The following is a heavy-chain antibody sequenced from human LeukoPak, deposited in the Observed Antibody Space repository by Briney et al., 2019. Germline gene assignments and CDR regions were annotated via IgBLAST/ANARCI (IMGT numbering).Heavy chain of an antibody. Sequence: ALVKVSCKASGYTFTGYYMHWVRQAPGQGLEWMGWINPNSGGTNYAQKFQGRVTMTRDTSLSTAYMELSMLTSDDTAVYYCARVRDTSTGIAVAYDAFDIWGQGTMVTVSS. D-gene: IGHD6-19*01. CDR3: ARVRDTSTGIAVAYDAFDI. V-gene: IGHV1-2*02. J-gene: IGHJ3*02. CDR2: INPNSGGT. CDR1: GYTFTGYY.